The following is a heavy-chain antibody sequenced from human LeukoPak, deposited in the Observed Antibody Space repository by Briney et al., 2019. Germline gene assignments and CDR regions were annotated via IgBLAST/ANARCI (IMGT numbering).Heavy chain of an antibody. V-gene: IGHV3-66*01. D-gene: IGHD2-2*01. Sequence: GGSLRLSCAASGFTVSSNYMSWVRQAPGKGLEWVSVIYSGGSTYYADSVKGRFTISRDNSKNTLYLQMDSLRAEDTAVYYCARDQKGYCSSTSCYDYYYGMDVWGQGTTVTVSS. J-gene: IGHJ6*02. CDR3: ARDQKGYCSSTSCYDYYYGMDV. CDR2: IYSGGST. CDR1: GFTVSSNY.